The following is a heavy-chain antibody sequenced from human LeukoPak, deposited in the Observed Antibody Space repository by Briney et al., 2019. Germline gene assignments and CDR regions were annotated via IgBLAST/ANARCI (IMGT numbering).Heavy chain of an antibody. CDR1: GYSFTSYW. V-gene: IGHV5-51*01. CDR2: IYPGDSDT. D-gene: IGHD6-19*01. CDR3: ARIGIAVATDREDAFDI. Sequence: GESLKISCKGSGYSFTSYWIGWVRQMPGKGLEWMGIIYPGDSDTRYSPSFQGQVTISADKSISTAYLQWSSLKASDTAMYYCARIGIAVATDREDAFDIWGQGTMVTVSS. J-gene: IGHJ3*02.